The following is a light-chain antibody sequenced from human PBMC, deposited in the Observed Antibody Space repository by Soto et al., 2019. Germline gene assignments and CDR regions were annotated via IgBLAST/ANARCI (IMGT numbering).Light chain of an antibody. Sequence: QSVLTQPPSVSGAPGQRVTISCTGNNSNLGAGYDVHWYQQHPGAAPKLVIFGNRNRPSGVPDRFSGSKSGTSASLAITGLHADDEAYCYCQAYDYSLTAFVFGGGTKLTVL. V-gene: IGLV1-40*01. J-gene: IGLJ3*02. CDR3: QAYDYSLTAFV. CDR1: NSNLGAGYD. CDR2: GNR.